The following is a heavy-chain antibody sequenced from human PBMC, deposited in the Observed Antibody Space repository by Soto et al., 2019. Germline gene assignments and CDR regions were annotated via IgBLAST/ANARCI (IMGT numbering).Heavy chain of an antibody. CDR1: GFTFSSYG. CDR3: SRETYYDILTGGGEFDP. CDR2: IWYDGSNK. Sequence: PGGSLRLSCAASGFTFSSYGTHWVRQAPGKGLEWVAVIWYDGSNKYYADTVKGRFTISRDNSKNTLYLQMNSLRAEDTAVYFCSRETYYDILTGGGEFDPWGQGTLVTVSS. V-gene: IGHV3-33*01. J-gene: IGHJ5*02. D-gene: IGHD3-9*01.